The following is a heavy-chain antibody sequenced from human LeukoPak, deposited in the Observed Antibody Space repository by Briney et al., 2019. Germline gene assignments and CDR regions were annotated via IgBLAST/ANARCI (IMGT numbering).Heavy chain of an antibody. CDR1: GFTFSSYS. J-gene: IGHJ6*03. Sequence: KPGGSLRLSCAASGFTFSSYSMNWVRQAPGKGLGWVSSISSSSSYIYYADSVKGRFTISRDNAKNSLYLQMNGLRAEDTAVYYCARVRSTPHGYMDVWGKGTTVTVSS. CDR3: ARVRSTPHGYMDV. D-gene: IGHD3-3*01. V-gene: IGHV3-21*01. CDR2: ISSSSSYI.